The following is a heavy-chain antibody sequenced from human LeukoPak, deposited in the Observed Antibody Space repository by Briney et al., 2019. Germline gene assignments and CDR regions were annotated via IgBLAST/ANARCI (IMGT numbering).Heavy chain of an antibody. V-gene: IGHV4-59*01. J-gene: IGHJ2*01. CDR3: ARRSGYDVRYFDL. CDR1: DGSTSSYY. D-gene: IGHD5-12*01. CDR2: IYYSGGT. Sequence: PSETLSLTCTVSDGSTSSYYWSWIRQPPGKGLEWIGYIYYSGGTNYNPSLKSRVTISVDTSKNQFSLKLSSVTAADTAVYYCARRSGYDVRYFDLWGRGTLVTVSS.